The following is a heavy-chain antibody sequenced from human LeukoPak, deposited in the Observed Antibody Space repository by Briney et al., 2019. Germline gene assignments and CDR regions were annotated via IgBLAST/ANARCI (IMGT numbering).Heavy chain of an antibody. Sequence: ASVKVSCKASGGTFSSYAISWVRQAPGQGLEWMGWINTNTGNPTYAQGFTGRFVFSLDTSVSTAYLQISSLKAEDTAVYYCARDWGYSYGYGVDYWGQGTLVTVSS. J-gene: IGHJ4*02. V-gene: IGHV7-4-1*02. CDR3: ARDWGYSYGYGVDY. CDR1: GGTFSSYA. CDR2: INTNTGNP. D-gene: IGHD5-18*01.